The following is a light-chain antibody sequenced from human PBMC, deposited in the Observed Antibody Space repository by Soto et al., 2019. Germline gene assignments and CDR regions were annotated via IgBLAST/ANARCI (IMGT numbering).Light chain of an antibody. V-gene: IGLV1-40*01. Sequence: QLVLTQPPSVSGAPGQRVTISCTGSSSNIGAGYAVHWYQQLPGTAPKLLIYGNSNRPSGVPDRFSGSKSGTSASLAITGLQAEDEADYYCQSYDSSLSGSVFGGGTKLTVL. J-gene: IGLJ2*01. CDR2: GNS. CDR1: SSNIGAGYA. CDR3: QSYDSSLSGSV.